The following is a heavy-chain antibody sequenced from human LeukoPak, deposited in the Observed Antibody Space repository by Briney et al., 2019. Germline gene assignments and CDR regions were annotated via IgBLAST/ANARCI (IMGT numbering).Heavy chain of an antibody. J-gene: IGHJ6*03. Sequence: PGESLRLYGAASGFTFSSYAMHWLRQAPGKGLEWVAVISYDGSNKYYADSVKGRFTISRDNSKNTLYLQMNSRRAEDTAVYYCARRGYSSSSWDYYYYYMDVWGKGTTVTVSS. CDR1: GFTFSSYA. D-gene: IGHD6-6*01. CDR3: ARRGYSSSSWDYYYYYMDV. V-gene: IGHV3-30*01. CDR2: ISYDGSNK.